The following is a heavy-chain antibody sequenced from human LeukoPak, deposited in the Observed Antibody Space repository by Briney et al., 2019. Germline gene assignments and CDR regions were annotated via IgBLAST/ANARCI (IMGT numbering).Heavy chain of an antibody. J-gene: IGHJ4*02. CDR3: ASSCSGGSCSTPTRLDY. Sequence: SETLSLTCAVYGGSFSGYYWSWIRQPPGKGLEWIGEINHSGSTNYNPSLKSRVTISVDTSRNQFSLKLSSVTAADTAVYYCASSCSGGSCSTPTRLDYWGQGTLVTVSS. CDR2: INHSGST. D-gene: IGHD2-15*01. V-gene: IGHV4-34*01. CDR1: GGSFSGYY.